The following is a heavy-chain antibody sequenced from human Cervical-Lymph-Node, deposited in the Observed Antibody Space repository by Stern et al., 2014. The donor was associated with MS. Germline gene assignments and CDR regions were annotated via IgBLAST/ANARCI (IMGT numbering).Heavy chain of an antibody. J-gene: IGHJ4*02. CDR2: ISAYNLKT. Sequence: VQLEESGAEVTKPGASVKVSCKASGYTFTRYGISWVRQAPGQGLEWMGWISAYNLKTNYAQNFQGRVTMTIDISTSTTYMELRSLRSDDTAVYYCARDRWDSTFDYWGQGTLVTVSS. CDR3: ARDRWDSTFDY. D-gene: IGHD1-26*01. V-gene: IGHV1-18*04. CDR1: GYTFTRYG.